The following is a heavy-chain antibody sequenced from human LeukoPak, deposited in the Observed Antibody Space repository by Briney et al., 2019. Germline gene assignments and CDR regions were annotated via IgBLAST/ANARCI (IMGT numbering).Heavy chain of an antibody. CDR3: ARYGITMVRGVILAWSDYFDY. V-gene: IGHV3-48*03. J-gene: IGHJ4*02. CDR2: VSSSGSAI. D-gene: IGHD3-10*01. Sequence: PGGSLRLSCAASGFTFSNYEMNWVRQAPGKGLEWVSHVSSSGSAIYYADSVEGRFTISRDNARNSLYLQMNSLRVEDTAVYYCARYGITMVRGVILAWSDYFDYWGQGTLVTVSS. CDR1: GFTFSNYE.